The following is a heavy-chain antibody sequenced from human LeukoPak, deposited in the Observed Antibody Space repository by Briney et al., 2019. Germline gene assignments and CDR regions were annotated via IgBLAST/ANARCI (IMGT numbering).Heavy chain of an antibody. CDR2: IYYSGST. D-gene: IGHD3-22*01. J-gene: IGHJ4*02. Sequence: SETLSLTCTVSGGSISSYYWSWIRQPPGKGLEWIGYIYYSGSTNYNPSLKSRVTISLDTSKTQFSLKLSSVTAADTAVYYCARARSSGYPDYWGQGTLVTVSS. CDR1: GGSISSYY. CDR3: ARARSSGYPDY. V-gene: IGHV4-59*01.